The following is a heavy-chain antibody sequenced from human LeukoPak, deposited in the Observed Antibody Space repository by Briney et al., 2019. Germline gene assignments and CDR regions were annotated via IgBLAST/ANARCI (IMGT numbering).Heavy chain of an antibody. CDR3: ARVWLDAQWLPDAFDI. CDR2: IYYSGST. Sequence: SQTLSLTCAVSGGSISSGGYSWSWIRQPPGKGLEWIGYIYYSGSTNYNPSLKSRVTISVDTSKNQFSLKLSSVTAADTAVYYCARVWLDAQWLPDAFDIWGQGTMVTVSS. CDR1: GGSISSGGYS. J-gene: IGHJ3*02. D-gene: IGHD3-22*01. V-gene: IGHV4-61*08.